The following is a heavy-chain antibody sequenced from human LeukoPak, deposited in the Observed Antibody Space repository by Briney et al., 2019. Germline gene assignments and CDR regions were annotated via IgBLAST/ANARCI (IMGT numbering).Heavy chain of an antibody. D-gene: IGHD5/OR15-5a*01. CDR2: IGYDGNNK. CDR1: GFTVSSNY. V-gene: IGHV3-30*02. J-gene: IGHJ6*03. Sequence: GGSLRLPCAASGFTVSSNYMSWVRQAPGKGLEWVAFIGYDGNNKYYPDSVKGRFTISRDISKNTLYLQMNSLRAEDTAVYYCAKGPKQLLVRRSVWSYMDVWGKGTTVTIS. CDR3: AKGPKQLLVRRSVWSYMDV.